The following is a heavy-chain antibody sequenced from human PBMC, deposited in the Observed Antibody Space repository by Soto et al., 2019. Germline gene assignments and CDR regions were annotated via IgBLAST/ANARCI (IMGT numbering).Heavy chain of an antibody. Sequence: EVQLVESGGGLVQPGRSLRLSCVASGFTADDYAMHWVRQAPGKGLEWVSGISSNSDTIDYADSVKGRFTISRDNAKKSLFLQMNSLRTEDTALYYCAKDMKWGGMTTIHYFDSWGQGTLVTVSS. CDR1: GFTADDYA. V-gene: IGHV3-9*02. D-gene: IGHD4-17*01. CDR2: ISSNSDTI. CDR3: AKDMKWGGMTTIHYFDS. J-gene: IGHJ4*02.